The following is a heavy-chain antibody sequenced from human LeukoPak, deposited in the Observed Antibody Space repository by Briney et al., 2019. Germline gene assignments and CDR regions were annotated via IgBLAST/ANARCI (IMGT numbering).Heavy chain of an antibody. CDR1: GGSISSYY. CDR2: IYTSGRN. D-gene: IGHD4-17*01. J-gene: IGHJ5*02. Sequence: SETLSLTCTVSGGSISSYYWSWIRQPPAKGLEGIGRIYTSGRNNYNPPLKSLVTISVATPKNQFSLKLSSVTAAYTAVYYCARGERTTYYGDYPFDPWGQGTLVTVSS. V-gene: IGHV4-4*07. CDR3: ARGERTTYYGDYPFDP.